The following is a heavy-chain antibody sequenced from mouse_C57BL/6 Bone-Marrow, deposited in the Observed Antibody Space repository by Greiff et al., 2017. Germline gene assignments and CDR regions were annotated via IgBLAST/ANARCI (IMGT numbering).Heavy chain of an antibody. V-gene: IGHV1-69*01. CDR3: AREGVADYDYAKDY. J-gene: IGHJ4*01. CDR2: IDPSDSYT. CDR1: GYTFTSYW. Sequence: QVQLQQPGAELVMPGASVKLSCKASGYTFTSYWMHWVKQRPGQGLEWIGEIDPSDSYTNYNQKFKGKSTLTVDKSSSTAYMQLSSLTSEVSAVYYCAREGVADYDYAKDYWGQGTSVTVSS. D-gene: IGHD2-4*01.